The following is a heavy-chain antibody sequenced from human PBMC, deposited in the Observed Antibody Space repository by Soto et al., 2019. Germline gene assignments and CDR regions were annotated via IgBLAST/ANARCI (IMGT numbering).Heavy chain of an antibody. D-gene: IGHD3-10*01. CDR1: GYTFSSYD. Sequence: QVQLVQSGAEVKKPGASVKVSCKASGYTFSSYDFNWVRQATGQGLEWMGWMNANSGNTGYAQKFQGRVTMTRNTSISTAYMELSSLKSEDTAVYYCATANYGSESYYQRGGWFDRCGQGTLVTVSS. CDR2: MNANSGNT. V-gene: IGHV1-8*01. J-gene: IGHJ5*02. CDR3: ATANYGSESYYQRGGWFDR.